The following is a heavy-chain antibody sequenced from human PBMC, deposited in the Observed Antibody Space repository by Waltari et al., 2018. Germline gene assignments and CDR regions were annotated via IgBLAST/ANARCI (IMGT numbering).Heavy chain of an antibody. D-gene: IGHD2-2*01. Sequence: QVQLQESGPGLVKPSGTLSLTCAVSGGSISSSNWWSWVRQPPGKGLEWMGRIIPIYDTTNYAQKFQGRVTITADKSTSTAYMELSSLTSDDTAVFYCARATVVTNCFDPWGQGTLVTVSS. CDR2: IIPIYDTT. V-gene: IGHV4-4*02. CDR1: GGSISSSNW. CDR3: ARATVVTNCFDP. J-gene: IGHJ5*02.